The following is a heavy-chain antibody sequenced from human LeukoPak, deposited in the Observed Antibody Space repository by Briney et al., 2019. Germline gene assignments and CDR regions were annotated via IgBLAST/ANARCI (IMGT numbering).Heavy chain of an antibody. CDR2: IYYSGST. D-gene: IGHD3-22*01. J-gene: IGHJ4*02. CDR1: GGSISSSSYY. Sequence: SEALSLTCTVSGGSISSSSYYWGWIRQPPGKGLEWIGSIYYSGSTYYNPSLKSRVTISVDTSKNQFSLKLSSVTAADTAVYYCARLLGYYDSSGYYEPHYFDYWGQGTLVTVSS. V-gene: IGHV4-39*01. CDR3: ARLLGYYDSSGYYEPHYFDY.